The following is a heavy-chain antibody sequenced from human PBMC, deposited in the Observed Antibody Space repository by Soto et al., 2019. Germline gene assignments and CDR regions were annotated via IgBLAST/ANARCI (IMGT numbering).Heavy chain of an antibody. V-gene: IGHV4-34*01. CDR3: ARGGGYCTNGVCYGRNWFDP. D-gene: IGHD2-8*01. Sequence: SETLSLTCAVYGGSFSGYYWSWIRQPPGKGLEWIGEINHSGSTNYNPSLKSRVTISVDTSKNQFSLKLSSVTAADTAVYYCARGGGYCTNGVCYGRNWFDPWGQGTLVTVSS. CDR1: GGSFSGYY. CDR2: INHSGST. J-gene: IGHJ5*02.